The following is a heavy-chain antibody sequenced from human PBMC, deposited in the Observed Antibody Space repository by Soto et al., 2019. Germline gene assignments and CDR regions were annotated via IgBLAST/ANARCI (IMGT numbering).Heavy chain of an antibody. D-gene: IGHD3-10*01. V-gene: IGHV4-4*02. J-gene: IGHJ3*02. CDR3: TSKFGQLLADAFDI. Sequence: QVQLQESGPGLVKPSGTLSLTCAVSGDSISRSYWWGWVRQFPGKGLEWIGEIYHSGSTIYNPSHQSRVTLSVDKSKNEFSLKRSSVTAAGTAVYYCTSKFGQLLADAFDIWGQGTMVTVS. CDR1: GDSISRSYW. CDR2: IYHSGST.